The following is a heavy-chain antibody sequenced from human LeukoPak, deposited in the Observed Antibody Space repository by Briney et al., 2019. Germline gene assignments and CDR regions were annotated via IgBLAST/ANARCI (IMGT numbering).Heavy chain of an antibody. Sequence: GGSLRLSCSASGFSFSSYSMNWVRQAPGKGLEWVSYISGSSSAIYYADSVKGRFTISRDNAKNSMYLQISGLRAEDTAVYYCAREYGGIDYWGQGTLVTVSS. CDR1: GFSFSSYS. CDR2: ISGSSSAI. D-gene: IGHD3-10*01. V-gene: IGHV3-48*01. J-gene: IGHJ4*02. CDR3: AREYGGIDY.